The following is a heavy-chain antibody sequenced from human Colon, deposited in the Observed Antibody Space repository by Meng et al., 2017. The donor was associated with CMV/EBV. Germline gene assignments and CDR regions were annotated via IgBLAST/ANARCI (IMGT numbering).Heavy chain of an antibody. D-gene: IGHD3-3*01. CDR1: GDSIRSHY. J-gene: IGHJ4*02. Sequence: GSLRLSCTVSGDSIRSHYWSWIRQPPGKGLEWIGSIYYSGSTYYNPSLKSRVTISVDTSKNQFSLKLSSVTAADTAVYYCARLGYDFWSGYYTREIYYFDYWGQGTLVTVSS. CDR2: IYYSGST. V-gene: IGHV4-39*01. CDR3: ARLGYDFWSGYYTREIYYFDY.